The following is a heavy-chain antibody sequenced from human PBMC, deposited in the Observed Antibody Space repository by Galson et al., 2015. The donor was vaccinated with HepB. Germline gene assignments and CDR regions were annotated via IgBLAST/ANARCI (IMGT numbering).Heavy chain of an antibody. CDR3: AKAGGRGTDFWSGYYISRYYMDV. CDR1: GFTFSSYA. CDR2: ISGSGGST. D-gene: IGHD3-3*01. Sequence: SLRLSCAASGFTFSSYAMSWVRQAPGKGLEWVSAISGSGGSTYYADSVKGRFTISRDNSKNTLYLQMNSLRAEDTAVYYCAKAGGRGTDFWSGYYISRYYMDVWGKGTTVTVSS. J-gene: IGHJ6*03. V-gene: IGHV3-23*01.